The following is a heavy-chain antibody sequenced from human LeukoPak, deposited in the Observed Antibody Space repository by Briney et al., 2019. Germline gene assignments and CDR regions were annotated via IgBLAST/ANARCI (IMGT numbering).Heavy chain of an antibody. V-gene: IGHV4-59*08. Sequence: PSETLSLTCTVSGGSISSYYWSWIRQPPGKGLEWIGYIYYSGSTNYNPSLKSRVTISVDTSKNQFSLKLSSVTAADTAVYYCARRYCTGGSCYSSFDLWGQGTLVTVSS. D-gene: IGHD2-15*01. CDR3: ARRYCTGGSCYSSFDL. J-gene: IGHJ4*02. CDR2: IYYSGST. CDR1: GGSISSYY.